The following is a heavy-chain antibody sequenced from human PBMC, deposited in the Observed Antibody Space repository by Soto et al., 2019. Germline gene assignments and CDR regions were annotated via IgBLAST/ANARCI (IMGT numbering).Heavy chain of an antibody. CDR3: VRDLYRSATMPCLDH. J-gene: IGHJ4*02. Sequence: GGSLRLSCEASGFTFINYAMSWVRQSPGKGLEWVSSISDTGGDSYYADSMDGRFTVSRDNSKNTLYLQINSLRAEDTAIYYCVRDLYRSATMPCLDHWGQGALVTAPQ. CDR2: ISDTGGDS. V-gene: IGHV3-23*01. CDR1: GFTFINYA. D-gene: IGHD1-1*01.